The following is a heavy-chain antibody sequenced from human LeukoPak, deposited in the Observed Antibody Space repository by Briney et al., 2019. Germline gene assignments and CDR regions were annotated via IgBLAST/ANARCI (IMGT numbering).Heavy chain of an antibody. D-gene: IGHD4-17*01. V-gene: IGHV1-46*01. Sequence: ASVKVSCKASGYTFTNYYMHWVRQAPGQGLEWMVIISPSGGSTSFAQKFQGRVTMTRDTSTSTVYMELSSLTSEDTAVYYCATAVTPYGCFDPWGQGTLVTVSS. J-gene: IGHJ5*02. CDR2: ISPSGGST. CDR3: ATAVTPYGCFDP. CDR1: GYTFTNYY.